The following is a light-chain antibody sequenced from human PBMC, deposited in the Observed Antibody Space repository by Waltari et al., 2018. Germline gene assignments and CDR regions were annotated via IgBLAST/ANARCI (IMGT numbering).Light chain of an antibody. Sequence: IQLTQSPSSLSASVGDRVTIPCRASQGISNYLACYQQKPGKAPKLMIYAASTLQSGVPSRFSGSGSGTDFTLTISSLQPEDFATYYCQQLNSYQWTFGQGTKVEIK. CDR1: QGISNY. CDR2: AAS. J-gene: IGKJ1*01. V-gene: IGKV1-9*01. CDR3: QQLNSYQWT.